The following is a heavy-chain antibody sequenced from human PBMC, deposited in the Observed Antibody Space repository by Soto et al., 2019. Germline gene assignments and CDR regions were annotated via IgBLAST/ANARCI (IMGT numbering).Heavy chain of an antibody. CDR3: VATTMAYYYGMDV. CDR2: ISYSGRT. D-gene: IGHD5-12*01. J-gene: IGHJ6*02. V-gene: IGHV4-59*04. CDR1: GGSISSYY. Sequence: SETLSLTCTVSGGSISSYYWSWIRQPPGKGLEWIGYISYSGRTNYNPSLKSRVTISVDTSKNHFSLNLTSVTAADTAVYYSVATTMAYYYGMDVWGQGTTVTVSS.